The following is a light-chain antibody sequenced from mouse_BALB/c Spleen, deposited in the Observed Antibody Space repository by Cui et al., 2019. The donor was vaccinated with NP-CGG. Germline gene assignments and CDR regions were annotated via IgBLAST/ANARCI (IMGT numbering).Light chain of an antibody. CDR3: ALWYNNHWV. CDR1: TAAGTTNNL. Sequence: QAVVTQEFAITTLPGETVTLTRSPSTAAGTTNNLANWVEEKPDHLFTGLMGGTNNRAPGVPARFSGSLIGDKAALTITGAQTEDEAIYFCALWYNNHWVFGGGTKLTVL. J-gene: IGLJ1*01. V-gene: IGLV1*01. CDR2: GTN.